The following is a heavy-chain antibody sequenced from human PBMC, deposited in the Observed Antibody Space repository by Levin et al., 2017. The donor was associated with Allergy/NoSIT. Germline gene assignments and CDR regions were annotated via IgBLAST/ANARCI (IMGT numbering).Heavy chain of an antibody. CDR1: GGSLSKFY. CDR3: ASQKGWSSLYAFDM. D-gene: IGHD6-19*01. J-gene: IGHJ3*02. V-gene: IGHV4-59*08. Sequence: SETLSLTCTVSGGSLSKFYWSWIRQPPGKGLEWIGYIYYRGSTSYNPFLKDRLTISVDTSKNQFSLRLSSVTAADTAVYYCASQKGWSSLYAFDMWGQGRMVIVSA. CDR2: IYYRGST.